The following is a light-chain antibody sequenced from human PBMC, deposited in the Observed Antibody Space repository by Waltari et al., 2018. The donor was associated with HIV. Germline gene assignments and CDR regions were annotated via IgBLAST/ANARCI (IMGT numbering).Light chain of an antibody. CDR2: DDF. V-gene: IGLV3-21*02. J-gene: IGLJ2*01. Sequence: SYVLTQPSSVSLAPGQTVTITCGGDNLGGKSVHWYQQKPGQAPLLVIADDFDRPSGIPERFAGSKSETTATLTISEVEAGDEADYYCQVWDITSDRVVFGGGTHLTVL. CDR3: QVWDITSDRVV. CDR1: NLGGKS.